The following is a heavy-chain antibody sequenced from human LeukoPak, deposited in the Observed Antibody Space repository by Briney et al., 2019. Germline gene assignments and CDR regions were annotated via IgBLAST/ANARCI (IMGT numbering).Heavy chain of an antibody. Sequence: ASVKVSCKASGYTFTDYYMHWVRQAPGQGLEWMGWINPNSGGTNYAQTCQGRVTMTTDTSISTAYMEVSRLRSDDTAVYYCARVRIGQQLDKYYYYAMDVWGQGTTVTVSS. CDR2: INPNSGGT. CDR3: ARVRIGQQLDKYYYYAMDV. D-gene: IGHD6-13*01. J-gene: IGHJ6*02. CDR1: GYTFTDYY. V-gene: IGHV1-2*02.